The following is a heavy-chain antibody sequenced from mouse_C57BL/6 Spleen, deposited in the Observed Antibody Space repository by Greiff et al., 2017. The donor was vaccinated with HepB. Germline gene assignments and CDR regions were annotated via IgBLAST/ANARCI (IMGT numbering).Heavy chain of an antibody. Sequence: VQLQQPGAELVRPGTSVKLSCKASGYTFTSYWMHWVKQRPGQGLEWIGVIDPSDSYTNYNQKFKGKATLTVDTSSSTAYMQLSSLTSEDSAVYYCARGSTVVATRDWYFDVWGTGTTVTASS. CDR3: ARGSTVVATRDWYFDV. V-gene: IGHV1-59*01. CDR1: GYTFTSYW. D-gene: IGHD1-1*01. CDR2: IDPSDSYT. J-gene: IGHJ1*03.